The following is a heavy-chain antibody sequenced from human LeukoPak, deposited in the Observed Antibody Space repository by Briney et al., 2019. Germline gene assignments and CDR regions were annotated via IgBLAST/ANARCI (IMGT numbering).Heavy chain of an antibody. D-gene: IGHD1-26*01. V-gene: IGHV1-46*01. CDR2: INPSGSDT. J-gene: IGHJ5*02. Sequence: ASVKVSCKAIGYTFTAYYMHWVRQAPGQGLEWMGLINPSGSDTVYAQKFQGRVTMTRDMSTSTDYMELSSLRFDDTAVYYCARDNSVGDTAWWFDPWGQGTLVTVSP. CDR1: GYTFTAYY. CDR3: ARDNSVGDTAWWFDP.